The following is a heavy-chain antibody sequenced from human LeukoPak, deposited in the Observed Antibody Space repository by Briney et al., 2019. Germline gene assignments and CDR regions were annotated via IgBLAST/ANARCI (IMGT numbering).Heavy chain of an antibody. Sequence: SETLSLTCAVYGGSFSGNNWNWIRQPPGKGLEWIGSIYYTGSTFYNPSLKSRVAISVDTSKNQFSMKLSSVTAADTAVYFCARGLRDGYTLFYFDYWGQGTLVTVSS. CDR3: ARGLRDGYTLFYFDY. D-gene: IGHD5-24*01. J-gene: IGHJ4*02. CDR1: GGSFSGNN. CDR2: IYYTGST. V-gene: IGHV4-34*01.